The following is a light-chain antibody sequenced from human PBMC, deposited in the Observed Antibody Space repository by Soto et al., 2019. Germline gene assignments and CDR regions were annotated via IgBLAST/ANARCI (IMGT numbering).Light chain of an antibody. CDR3: QQSYSTSWT. CDR2: AAS. CDR1: QSISSY. J-gene: IGKJ2*02. V-gene: IGKV1-39*01. Sequence: DIQMTQSPSSLSASVGDRVTITCRASQSISSYLNWYQQKPGKAPKLLIYAASSLQSGVPSRFSGSGSGTDFTLTISRLQPEDFATYYCQQSYSTSWTFGQGTKLEIK.